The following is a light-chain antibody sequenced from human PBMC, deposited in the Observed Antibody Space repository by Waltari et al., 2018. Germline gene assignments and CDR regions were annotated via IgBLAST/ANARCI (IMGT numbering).Light chain of an antibody. CDR2: YAS. V-gene: IGKV1-9*01. J-gene: IGKJ4*01. Sequence: DIQLTQSPSFLSASVGDRVTVACRASQGISNHLAWYQQQPGKAPKVLIYYASTLQIGVPSRFSGSAVGTEFTLTISGLQPDDSATYYCQHLHDYPLSFGGGTKVEIK. CDR1: QGISNH. CDR3: QHLHDYPLS.